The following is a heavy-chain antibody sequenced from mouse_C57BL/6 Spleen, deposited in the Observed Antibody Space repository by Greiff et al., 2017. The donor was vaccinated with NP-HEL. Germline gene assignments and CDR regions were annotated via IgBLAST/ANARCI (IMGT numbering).Heavy chain of an antibody. Sequence: VQLKESGAELARPGASVKLSCKASGYTFTSYGISWVKQRTGQGLEWIGEIYPRSGNTYYNEKFKGKATLTADKSSSTAYMELRSLTSEDSAVYFCAYYGSSWFAYWGQGTLVTVSA. D-gene: IGHD2-2*01. V-gene: IGHV1-81*01. CDR3: AYYGSSWFAY. CDR2: IYPRSGNT. J-gene: IGHJ3*01. CDR1: GYTFTSYG.